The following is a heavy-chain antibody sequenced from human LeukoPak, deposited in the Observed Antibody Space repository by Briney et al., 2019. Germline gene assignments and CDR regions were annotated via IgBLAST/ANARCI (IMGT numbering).Heavy chain of an antibody. J-gene: IGHJ4*02. CDR1: GFTFSSYD. V-gene: IGHV3-30-3*01. Sequence: PGGSLRLSCAASGFTFSSYDMHWVRQAPAKGLEWLAVISYDGNIKFYADSVTGRFIISRDNSKNTLNLQMNGLRPDDTAVYYCASRSNAWYFLDYWGQGTLVTVSS. CDR3: ASRSNAWYFLDY. CDR2: ISYDGNIK. D-gene: IGHD6-19*01.